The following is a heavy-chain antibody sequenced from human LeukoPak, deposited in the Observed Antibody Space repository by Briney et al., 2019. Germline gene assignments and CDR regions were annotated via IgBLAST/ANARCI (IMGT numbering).Heavy chain of an antibody. CDR2: VSVDGRNK. V-gene: IGHV3-30*01. Sequence: PWGSLRLSCAPSGFTFRTYAMHWVRHAPGKGLELLAVVSVDGRNKYYADSAKGRFTISRDNSKSTVYLQMNSLRDEDSAVYYCATLDWCHGVLVACGSSEYWGQGTLVTVSS. CDR1: GFTFRTYA. J-gene: IGHJ4*02. D-gene: IGHD3-16*02. CDR3: ATLDWCHGVLVACGSSEY.